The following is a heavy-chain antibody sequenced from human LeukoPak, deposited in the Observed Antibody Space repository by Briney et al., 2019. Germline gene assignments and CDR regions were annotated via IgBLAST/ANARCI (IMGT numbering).Heavy chain of an antibody. CDR2: ISWNSGSI. CDR1: GFTFDDYA. D-gene: IGHD6-19*01. CDR3: ARAVHSSGWFDYYYGMDV. J-gene: IGHJ6*02. Sequence: GRSLRLSCAASGFTFDDYAMHWVRQAPGKGLEWVSGISWNSGSIGYADSVKGRFTISRDNAKNSLYLQMNSLRAEDTAVYYCARAVHSSGWFDYYYGMDVWGQGTTVTVSS. V-gene: IGHV3-9*01.